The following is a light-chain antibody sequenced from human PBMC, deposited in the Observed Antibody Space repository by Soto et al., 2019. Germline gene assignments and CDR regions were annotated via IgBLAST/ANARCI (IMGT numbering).Light chain of an antibody. Sequence: EIVLTQSPGTLPLSPGERATLSCRASQSVSTNYLAWYQRKPGQAPRLLIYGASNRAAGIPERFSGSGSGTDFTLTITRLEAEDFAVDYCQQYGSSPPTFGQGTKVEIK. J-gene: IGKJ1*01. CDR3: QQYGSSPPT. CDR1: QSVSTNY. V-gene: IGKV3-20*01. CDR2: GAS.